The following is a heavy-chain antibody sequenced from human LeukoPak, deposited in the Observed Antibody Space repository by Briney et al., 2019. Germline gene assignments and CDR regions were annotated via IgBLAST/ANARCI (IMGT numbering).Heavy chain of an antibody. CDR1: GGSISSYY. V-gene: IGHV4-59*01. Sequence: SETLSLTCTVSGGSISSYYWSWIRQPPGKGLEWIGYIYYSGSTNYNPSLKSRVTISVDTSKNQFSLKLSSVTAADTAVYYCARGIAVASYYYGMDVWGQGTTVTVSS. J-gene: IGHJ6*02. D-gene: IGHD6-19*01. CDR2: IYYSGST. CDR3: ARGIAVASYYYGMDV.